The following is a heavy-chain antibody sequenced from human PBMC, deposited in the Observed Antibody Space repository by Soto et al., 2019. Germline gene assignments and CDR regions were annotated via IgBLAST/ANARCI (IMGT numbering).Heavy chain of an antibody. D-gene: IGHD1-1*01. V-gene: IGHV1-46*01. CDR2: ISPTGGGS. CDR3: ARDRTGPTGVFDY. CDR1: GSIFSRHY. J-gene: IGHJ4*01. Sequence: QVQVVQSGAEVKKPGASVKLSCKASGSIFSRHYVHWVRQAPGQGLEWMGIISPTGGGSNYAQKCTARGTMTRERSTSAVYLELSSRRSEDTAVYYCARDRTGPTGVFDYWGHGTLVTVSS.